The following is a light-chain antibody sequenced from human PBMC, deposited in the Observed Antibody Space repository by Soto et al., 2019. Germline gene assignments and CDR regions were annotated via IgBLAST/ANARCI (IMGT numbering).Light chain of an antibody. J-gene: IGKJ2*02. CDR1: QRVDRY. Sequence: EVVLPQSPDTLSLAPGETATLSCRASQRVDRYVAWYQQKVGQPPRLLIYDAYTRATGVGARFTGSGSATDFSRTITSLEPDDFAVYYCQQRGKCPSTFGPGTNVEMK. V-gene: IGKV3-11*01. CDR3: QQRGKCPST. CDR2: DAY.